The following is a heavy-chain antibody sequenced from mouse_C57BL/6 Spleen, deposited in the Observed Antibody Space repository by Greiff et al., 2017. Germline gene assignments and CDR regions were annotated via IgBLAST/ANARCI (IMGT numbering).Heavy chain of an antibody. CDR3: AREGIYDGYWYFDV. CDR2: ISSGSSTI. J-gene: IGHJ1*03. V-gene: IGHV5-17*01. D-gene: IGHD2-3*01. CDR1: GFTFSDYG. Sequence: EVKLMESGGGLVKPGGSLKLSCAASGFTFSDYGMHWVRQAPEKGLEWVAYISSGSSTIYYADTVMGRFTISRDNAKNTLFLQMTSLRSEDTAMYYGAREGIYDGYWYFDVWGTGTTVTVSS.